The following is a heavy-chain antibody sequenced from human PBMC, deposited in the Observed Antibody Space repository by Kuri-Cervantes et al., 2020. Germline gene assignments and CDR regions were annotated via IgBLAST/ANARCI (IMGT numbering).Heavy chain of an antibody. J-gene: IGHJ6*02. V-gene: IGHV3-30-3*01. Sequence: GGSLRLSCAASAFTFSSYAMHWVRQAPGKGLEWVAIISYDGANKYCADSVKGRFTISRDNSKNTLYLQMNSLRAEDTAVYYCAKEGSRYYYYGMDVWGQGTTVTVSS. CDR3: AKEGSRYYYYGMDV. CDR2: ISYDGANK. D-gene: IGHD3-10*01. CDR1: AFTFSSYA.